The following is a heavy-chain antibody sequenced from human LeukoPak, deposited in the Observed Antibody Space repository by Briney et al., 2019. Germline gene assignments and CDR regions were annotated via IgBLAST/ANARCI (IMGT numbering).Heavy chain of an antibody. Sequence: GGSLRLSCAASGFTFSSYGMHWVRQAPGKGLEWVAVISYDGSNKYYADSVKGRFTISRDNSKNTLYLQMNSLRAEDTAVYYCARVTYYDSSGPPDYWGQGTLVTVSS. V-gene: IGHV3-30*03. CDR3: ARVTYYDSSGPPDY. J-gene: IGHJ4*02. CDR1: GFTFSSYG. CDR2: ISYDGSNK. D-gene: IGHD3-22*01.